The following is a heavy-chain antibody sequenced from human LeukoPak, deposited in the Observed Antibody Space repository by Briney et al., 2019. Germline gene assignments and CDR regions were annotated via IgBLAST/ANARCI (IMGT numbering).Heavy chain of an antibody. CDR3: ARSYNWNYWIIDY. CDR2: ISYDGSNK. Sequence: PGRSLRLSCAASGFTFSSYAMHWVRQAPGKGLEWVAVISYDGSNKYYADSVKGRFTISRDNSKNTLYLQMNSLRAEDTAVYYCARSYNWNYWIIDYWGQGTLVTVSS. CDR1: GFTFSSYA. D-gene: IGHD1-7*01. J-gene: IGHJ4*02. V-gene: IGHV3-30-3*01.